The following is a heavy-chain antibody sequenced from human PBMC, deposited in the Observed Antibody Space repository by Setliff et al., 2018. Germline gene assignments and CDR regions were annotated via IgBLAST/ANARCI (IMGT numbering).Heavy chain of an antibody. J-gene: IGHJ4*02. CDR3: TRGWGGIAVAGEVDY. V-gene: IGHV3-49*04. CDR2: IRSKAYGGTT. Sequence: PGGSLRLSCTASGFTFGDYAMSWVRQAPGKGLEWVGFIRSKAYGGTTEYAASVKGRFTISRDDSKSIAYLQMNSLKTEDTAVYYCTRGWGGIAVAGEVDYWGQGTLVTVSS. D-gene: IGHD6-19*01. CDR1: GFTFGDYA.